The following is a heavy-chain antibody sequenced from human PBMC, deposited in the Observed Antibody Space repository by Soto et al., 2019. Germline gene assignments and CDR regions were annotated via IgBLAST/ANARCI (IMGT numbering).Heavy chain of an antibody. D-gene: IGHD6-6*01. CDR2: IIPFMGSS. Sequence: QVQLVQSGAEVKRPGSSLKVSCRASGGTFTDYTFSWVRQAPGQGLEWLGGIIPFMGSSNYAHNFQARGTLSADEATATAFMDQSSLRSADTAVYYCAAKKYSTSSTDYCCNYGMDIWGQGTTVIVSS. V-gene: IGHV1-69*01. J-gene: IGHJ6*02. CDR1: GGTFTDYT. CDR3: AAKKYSTSSTDYCCNYGMDI.